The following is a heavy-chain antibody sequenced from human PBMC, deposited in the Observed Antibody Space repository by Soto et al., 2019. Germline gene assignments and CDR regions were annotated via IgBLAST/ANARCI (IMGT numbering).Heavy chain of an antibody. CDR1: GYTFTSYY. J-gene: IGHJ4*02. CDR2: INPSGGST. CDR3: ARGGSSCSGSYSYVAY. D-gene: IGHD3-10*02. V-gene: IGHV1-46*01. Sequence: QVQLVQSGAEVKKPGASVKVSCKASGYTFTSYYMHWVRQAPGQGLEWMGIINPSGGSTSYAQKFQGRVTMTRDTSTSTVYMELSSLRSEDTAVYYCARGGSSCSGSYSYVAYWGQGTLVTVSS.